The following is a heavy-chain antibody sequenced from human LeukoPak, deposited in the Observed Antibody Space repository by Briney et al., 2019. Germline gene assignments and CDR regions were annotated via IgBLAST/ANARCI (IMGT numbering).Heavy chain of an antibody. J-gene: IGHJ6*03. D-gene: IGHD3-22*01. CDR3: AKGPTVSYFYYYVDV. Sequence: GGSLRLSCAASGFTFSSYAMSWVRQAPGKGLEWVSAISGSGGSTYYADSVKGRFTISRDNSKNTLHLQMNSLRAEDTAVYYCAKGPTVSYFYYYVDVWGKGTTVTVSS. CDR1: GFTFSSYA. CDR2: ISGSGGST. V-gene: IGHV3-23*01.